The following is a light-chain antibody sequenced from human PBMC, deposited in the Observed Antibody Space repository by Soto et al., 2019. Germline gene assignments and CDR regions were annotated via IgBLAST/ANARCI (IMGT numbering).Light chain of an antibody. J-gene: IGLJ1*01. CDR3: QSYDSSLSGFEV. V-gene: IGLV2-14*01. CDR1: SSDVGGYNY. Sequence: QSALTQPASVSGSPGQSITISCTGTSSDVGGYNYVSWYQQHPGKAPKLMIYEVSNRPSGVSNRFSGSKSGNTASLTISGLQAEDEADYYCQSYDSSLSGFEVFGTGTKLTVL. CDR2: EVS.